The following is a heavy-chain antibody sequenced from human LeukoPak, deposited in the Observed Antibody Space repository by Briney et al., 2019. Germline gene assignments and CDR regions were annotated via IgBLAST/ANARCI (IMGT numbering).Heavy chain of an antibody. CDR3: ARPRYYYGSGSSYFDY. CDR2: INHSGST. Sequence: SETPSLTCAVYGGSFSGYYWSWIRQPPGKGLEWIGEINHSGSTNYNPSLKSRVTISVDTSKNQFSLKLSSVTAADTAVYYCARPRYYYGSGSSYFDYWGQGTLVTVSS. CDR1: GGSFSGYY. V-gene: IGHV4-34*01. J-gene: IGHJ4*02. D-gene: IGHD3-10*01.